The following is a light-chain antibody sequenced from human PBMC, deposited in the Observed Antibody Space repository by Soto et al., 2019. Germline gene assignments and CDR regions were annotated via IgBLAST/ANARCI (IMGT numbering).Light chain of an antibody. V-gene: IGKV3-15*01. CDR1: QSVSTY. J-gene: IGKJ1*01. CDR2: GAS. Sequence: MTQSPSSLSASVGDSVTITCRASQSVSTYLNWYQQKPGQAPRLLIYGASTRATGIPARFSGSGSGTEFTLTISSLQSEDFAVYYCQQYNNWPPWTFGQGTKVEIE. CDR3: QQYNNWPPWT.